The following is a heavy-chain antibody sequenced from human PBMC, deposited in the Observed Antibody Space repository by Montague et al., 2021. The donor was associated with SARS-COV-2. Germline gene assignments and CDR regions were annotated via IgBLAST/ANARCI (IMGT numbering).Heavy chain of an antibody. CDR1: GGSINSNY. CDR3: ARDTGGDGVMDV. Sequence: SETLSLTCTVSGGSINSNYWSWIRQPPGKGLEWIGNVIHSGSTNYNPSLKSRVTISVDTSKNQFSLKVSSVTAADTAVYFCARDTGGDGVMDVWGQGTTVSVSS. J-gene: IGHJ6*02. D-gene: IGHD4-17*01. V-gene: IGHV4-59*12. CDR2: VIHSGST.